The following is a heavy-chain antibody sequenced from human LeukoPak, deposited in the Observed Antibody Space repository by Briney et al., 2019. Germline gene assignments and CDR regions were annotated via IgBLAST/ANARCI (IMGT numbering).Heavy chain of an antibody. J-gene: IGHJ3*01. CDR2: IKRKADGATA. D-gene: IGHD1-14*01. CDR1: GFSFSDAW. CDR3: ATDTTYASDL. V-gene: IGHV3-15*01. Sequence: TTGGSLRLSCAAPGFSFSDAWMTWVRQAPGKGLEWVGRIKRKADGATADYAAPVKGRFTVSRDDSKNTLYLQMNSLKTEDTGVYYCATDTTYASDLWGQGTLVIVSS.